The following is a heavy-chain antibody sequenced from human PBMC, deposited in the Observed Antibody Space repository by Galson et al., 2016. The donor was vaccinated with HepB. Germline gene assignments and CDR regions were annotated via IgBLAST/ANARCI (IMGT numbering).Heavy chain of an antibody. CDR2: VKSKTDGGTT. CDR3: TTDHGCFGAIDF. V-gene: IGHV3-15*01. Sequence: SLRLSCAASGFTFSNAWMSWVRQAPGKGLEWVGRVKSKTDGGTTGYVAPVKGRFIISRDDSKNTLYLQMSSLKTEDTAFYYCTTDHGCFGAIDFWGQGTLVTVSS. CDR1: GFTFSNAW. D-gene: IGHD3-10*01. J-gene: IGHJ4*02.